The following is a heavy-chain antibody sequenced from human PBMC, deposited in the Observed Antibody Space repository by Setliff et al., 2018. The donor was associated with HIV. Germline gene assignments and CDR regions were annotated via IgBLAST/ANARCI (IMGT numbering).Heavy chain of an antibody. V-gene: IGHV4-34*01. J-gene: IGHJ4*02. D-gene: IGHD3-22*01. CDR2: INHSGST. CDR1: DVSISSGPYY. Sequence: SETLSLTCAVSDVSISSGPYYWSWIRQPPGKGLEWIGEINHSGSTNYNPSLKSRVTISVDTSKNQFSLKLSSVTAADTAMYYCARLDFFDSSTYPPYDSWGQGTLVTVSS. CDR3: ARLDFFDSSTYPPYDS.